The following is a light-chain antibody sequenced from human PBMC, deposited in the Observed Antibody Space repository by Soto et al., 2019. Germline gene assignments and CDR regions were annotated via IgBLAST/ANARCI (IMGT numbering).Light chain of an antibody. CDR3: MQALQTPFT. V-gene: IGKV2-28*01. J-gene: IGKJ5*01. Sequence: DIVMTQSPLSLPVTPGEPASISCRSSQSLLHSNGYNYLDWYLQKPGQPPQLLIYLGSNRASGVPDRFSGSGSGTDFTLKISRVEAEDVGVYYCMQALQTPFTFGQGTRLKIK. CDR2: LGS. CDR1: QSLLHSNGYNY.